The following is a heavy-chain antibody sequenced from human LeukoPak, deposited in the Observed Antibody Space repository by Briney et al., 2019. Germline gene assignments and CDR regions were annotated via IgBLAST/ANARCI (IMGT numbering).Heavy chain of an antibody. V-gene: IGHV4-34*01. CDR3: ARGGFYGSGGSTDF. J-gene: IGHJ4*02. D-gene: IGHD3-10*01. CDR1: DRSFRNYF. CDR2: TTFSGNT. Sequence: SETLSLTCADYDRSFRNYFWTWIRQPPGKGLEWIGETTFSGNTNYSPCLKSRVTISADTSKNQFSLKLRSVTAADTAVYYCARGGFYGSGGSTDFWGQGTLVTVSS.